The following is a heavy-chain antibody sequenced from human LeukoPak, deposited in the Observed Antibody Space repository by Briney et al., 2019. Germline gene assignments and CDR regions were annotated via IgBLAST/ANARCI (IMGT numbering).Heavy chain of an antibody. Sequence: PGGSLRLSCAASGFTFSSYAMHWVRQAPGKGLEWVAVISYDGSNKYYADSVKGRFTISRDNSKDTLYLQMNSLRAEDTAVYYCAREISYMDVWGKGTTVTVSS. CDR3: AREISYMDV. CDR1: GFTFSSYA. J-gene: IGHJ6*03. V-gene: IGHV3-30*04. CDR2: ISYDGSNK.